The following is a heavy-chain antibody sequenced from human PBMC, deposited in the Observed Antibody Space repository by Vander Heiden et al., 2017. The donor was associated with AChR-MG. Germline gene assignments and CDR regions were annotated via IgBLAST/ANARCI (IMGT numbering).Heavy chain of an antibody. D-gene: IGHD6-13*01. CDR1: GGSFSGYS. CDR2: INHSGGT. J-gene: IGHJ6*03. CDR3: ARGTPRGRQHLIRHFYYYMDV. V-gene: IGHV4-34*01. Sequence: QVQLQQWGAGLLKPSETLSLTCAVYGGSFSGYSWSWIRQPPGKGLEWIGEINHSGGTNYNPSLKSRVTISLDTSKNQFSLNLRSVSAADTAVYYCARGTPRGRQHLIRHFYYYMDVWGKGTTGTVSS.